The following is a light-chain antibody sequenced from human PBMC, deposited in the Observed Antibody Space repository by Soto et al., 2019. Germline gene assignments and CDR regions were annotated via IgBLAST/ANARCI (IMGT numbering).Light chain of an antibody. Sequence: DIVMTQSPGTLSLSPGERATLSCRASRSVSSYLAWYQQKPGQAPRLLIYDASTRATGIPDRFSGSGSGTDFTLTISRLEPEDFAVYYCQTRSNWPPNTFGPGTKVDIK. V-gene: IGKV3-11*01. CDR1: RSVSSY. J-gene: IGKJ3*01. CDR2: DAS. CDR3: QTRSNWPPNT.